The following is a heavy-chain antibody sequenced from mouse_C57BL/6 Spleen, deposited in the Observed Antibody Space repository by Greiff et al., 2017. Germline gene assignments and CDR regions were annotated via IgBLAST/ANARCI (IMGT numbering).Heavy chain of an antibody. Sequence: EVQLKESGPGLVKPSQTVFLTCTVTGISITTGNYRWSWIRQFPGNKLEWIGYIYYSGTITYNPSLTSRTTITRDTPKNQFCLEMNSLTAEDTATYYCARDRRGDGSSSAWFAYWGQGTLVTVSA. CDR1: GISITTGNYR. V-gene: IGHV3-5*01. D-gene: IGHD1-1*01. J-gene: IGHJ3*01. CDR3: ARDRRGDGSSSAWFAY. CDR2: IYYSGTI.